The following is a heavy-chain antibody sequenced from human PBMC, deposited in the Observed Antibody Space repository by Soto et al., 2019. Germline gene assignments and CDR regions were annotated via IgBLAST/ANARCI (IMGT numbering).Heavy chain of an antibody. Sequence: QVQLVESGGGVVQPGRSLRLSCAASGFTFSSYGMHWVRQAPGKGLEWGAVISYDGSNKYYADSVKGRFTISRDNSKNTLYLQMNSLRAEDTAVYYCAKDLTMIVVVITPYFDSWGQGSLVTVSS. D-gene: IGHD3-22*01. V-gene: IGHV3-30*18. CDR2: ISYDGSNK. CDR1: GFTFSSYG. CDR3: AKDLTMIVVVITPYFDS. J-gene: IGHJ4*02.